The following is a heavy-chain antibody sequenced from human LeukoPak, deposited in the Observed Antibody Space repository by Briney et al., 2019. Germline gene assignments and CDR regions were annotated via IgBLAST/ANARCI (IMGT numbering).Heavy chain of an antibody. CDR2: ISAYNGNT. V-gene: IGHV1-18*01. J-gene: IGHJ4*02. CDR3: ARERSGWPPDY. CDR1: GYTFTSFG. D-gene: IGHD6-19*01. Sequence: ASVKVSCKASGYTFTSFGISWVRQAPGQGLEWMGWISAYNGNTDYAQKFQGRVTMTKDTSTSTVYMELRSLRSDDTAVYYCARERSGWPPDYWGQGTLVTVCS.